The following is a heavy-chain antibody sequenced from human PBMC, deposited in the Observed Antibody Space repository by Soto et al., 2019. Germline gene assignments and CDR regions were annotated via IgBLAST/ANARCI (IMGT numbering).Heavy chain of an antibody. CDR1: TFTVSSNY. CDR2: IYIDGRT. Sequence: GGSLRLSCAASTFTVSSNYMSWVRQAPGKGLKRVSTIYIDGRTFYADSVKGRFTLFRDNSKNTLYLQLNSLGVNDTAMYYCARRPWATLDEYCCQGT. D-gene: IGHD1-1*01. J-gene: IGHJ4*02. CDR3: ARRPWATLDEY. V-gene: IGHV3-53*01.